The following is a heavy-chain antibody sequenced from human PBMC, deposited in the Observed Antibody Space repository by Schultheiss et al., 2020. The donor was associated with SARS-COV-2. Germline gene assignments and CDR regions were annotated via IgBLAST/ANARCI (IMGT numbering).Heavy chain of an antibody. D-gene: IGHD3-16*02. CDR2: IYYSGST. J-gene: IGHJ4*02. CDR1: GGSISSSSYY. V-gene: IGHV4-39*02. Sequence: SETLSLTCTVSGGSISSSSYYWGWIRQPPGKGLEWIGSIYYSGSTYYNPSLKSRVTISVDTSKNQFSLKLSSVTAADTAVYYCARDLRVWGSYRYTGVGVDYWGQGTLVTVSS. CDR3: ARDLRVWGSYRYTGVGVDY.